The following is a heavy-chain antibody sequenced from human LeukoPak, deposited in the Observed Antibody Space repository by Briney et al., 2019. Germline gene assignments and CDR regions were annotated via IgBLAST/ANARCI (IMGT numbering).Heavy chain of an antibody. D-gene: IGHD1-26*01. V-gene: IGHV3-11*05. CDR1: GFTFSDYY. CDR2: ISSSSHYT. CDR3: ARVKVGTTNRFDY. J-gene: IGHJ4*02. Sequence: GGSLRLSCAASGFTFSDYYMTWIRQAPGKGLECVSYISSSSHYTNYPDSVRGRFTISRDNAKNSLYLQMNSLGAEDTAVYYCARVKVGTTNRFDYWGQGTLVTVSS.